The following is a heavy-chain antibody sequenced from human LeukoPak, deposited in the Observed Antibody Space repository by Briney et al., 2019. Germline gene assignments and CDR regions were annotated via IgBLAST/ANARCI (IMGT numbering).Heavy chain of an antibody. J-gene: IGHJ6*02. D-gene: IGHD1-14*01. Sequence: PGGSLRLSCAASGFTFSSYAMSWVRQAPGKGLEWVSAISGSGGSTYYADPVKGRFTISRDNSKNTLYLQMNSLRAEDTAVYYCAKGGPEPYYYYYGMDVWGQGTTVTVSS. CDR3: AKGGPEPYYYYYGMDV. CDR2: ISGSGGST. V-gene: IGHV3-23*01. CDR1: GFTFSSYA.